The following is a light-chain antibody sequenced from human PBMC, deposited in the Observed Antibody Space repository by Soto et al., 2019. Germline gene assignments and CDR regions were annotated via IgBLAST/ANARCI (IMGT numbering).Light chain of an antibody. CDR3: SSYTTSSTRV. Sequence: QSVLTQPASVSGSPGQSITISCTGTSSYVGNYNLVSWYQQYPGKAPKLMIYEGGKRPSGVSNRFSGSKSGNTASLTISGLQAEDEADYYCSSYTTSSTRVFGTGTKVTVL. V-gene: IGLV2-14*02. CDR2: EGG. CDR1: SSYVGNYNL. J-gene: IGLJ1*01.